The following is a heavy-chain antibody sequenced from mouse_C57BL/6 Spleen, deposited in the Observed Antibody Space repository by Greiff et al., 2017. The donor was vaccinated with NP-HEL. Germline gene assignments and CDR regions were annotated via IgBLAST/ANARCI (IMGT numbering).Heavy chain of an antibody. V-gene: IGHV1-85*01. CDR2: IYPRDGST. CDR3: ARKGDYGSSSCAMDY. Sequence: QVQLQQSGPELVKPGASVKLSCKASGYTFTSYDINWVKQRPGQGLEWIGRIYPRDGSTKYNEKFKGKATLTVDTSSSTAYMELHSLTSEDSAVYFCARKGDYGSSSCAMDYWGQGTSLTVSS. D-gene: IGHD1-1*01. CDR1: GYTFTSYD. J-gene: IGHJ4*01.